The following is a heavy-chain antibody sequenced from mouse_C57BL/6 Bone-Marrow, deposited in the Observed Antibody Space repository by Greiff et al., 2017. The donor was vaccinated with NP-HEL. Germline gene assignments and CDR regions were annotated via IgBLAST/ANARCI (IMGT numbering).Heavy chain of an antibody. Sequence: EVQLVESGPGLVKPSQTVFLTCTVTGISITTGNYRWSWIRQFPGNKLEWIGYIYYSGTITYNPSLTSRTTITRDTPKNQFFLEMNSLTAEDTATYYCARERDYDYDGYAMDYWGQGTSVTVSS. V-gene: IGHV3-5*01. CDR2: IYYSGTI. CDR3: ARERDYDYDGYAMDY. D-gene: IGHD2-4*01. J-gene: IGHJ4*01. CDR1: GISITTGNYR.